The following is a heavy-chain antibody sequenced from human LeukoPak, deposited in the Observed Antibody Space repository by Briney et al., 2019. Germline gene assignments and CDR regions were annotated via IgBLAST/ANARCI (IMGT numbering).Heavy chain of an antibody. V-gene: IGHV4-34*01. CDR3: ARDPGIAAGYYYYYMDV. J-gene: IGHJ6*03. CDR1: GGSFSGYY. D-gene: IGHD6-13*01. CDR2: INHSGST. Sequence: PSETLSLTCAVYGGSFSGYYWSWIRQPPGQGLEWIGEINHSGSTNYNPSLKSRVTISVDTSKNQFSLKLSSVTAADTAVYYCARDPGIAAGYYYYYMDVWGKGTTVTVSS.